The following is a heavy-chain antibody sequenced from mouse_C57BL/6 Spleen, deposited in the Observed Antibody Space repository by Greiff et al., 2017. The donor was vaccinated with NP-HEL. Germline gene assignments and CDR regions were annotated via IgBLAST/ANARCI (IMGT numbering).Heavy chain of an antibody. CDR2: IDPSDSYT. V-gene: IGHV1-50*01. CDR3: ARDITTGYFDY. Sequence: KQSCKASGYTFTSYWMQWVKQRPGQGLEWIGEIDPSDSYTNYNQKFKGKATLTVDTSSSTAYMQLSSLTSEDSAVYYCARDITTGYFDYWGQGTTLTVSS. J-gene: IGHJ2*01. D-gene: IGHD1-1*01. CDR1: GYTFTSYW.